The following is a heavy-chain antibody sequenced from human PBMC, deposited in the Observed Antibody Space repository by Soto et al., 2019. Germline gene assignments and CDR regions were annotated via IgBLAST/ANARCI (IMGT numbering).Heavy chain of an antibody. V-gene: IGHV3-21*02. D-gene: IGHD4-17*01. CDR1: GFSFSIYS. CDR3: AREGYREHGDIDY. J-gene: IGHJ4*02. CDR2: MSSSGSYI. Sequence: EVQLVESGGGLVKPGGSLRLTCAASGFSFSIYSMNWVRQAPGKGLEWVSSMSSSGSYIFYAGLVQGRFTISRDNTKNSLSLQMNSLRAEDTAVYYCAREGYREHGDIDYWGQGTLVTVSS.